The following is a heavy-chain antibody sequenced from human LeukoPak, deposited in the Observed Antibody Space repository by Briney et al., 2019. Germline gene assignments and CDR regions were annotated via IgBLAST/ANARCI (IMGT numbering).Heavy chain of an antibody. CDR3: ARGQRSDSGYSPFDS. V-gene: IGHV3-7*04. CDR1: GFAFGSSW. Sequence: GGSLRLSCAASGFAFGSSWMNWVRQAPGKGLEWVAKINPDGSEQDYVESVKGRFTISRDNAKNSVSLVMDTVSAGDTAVYFCARGQRSDSGYSPFDSWGQGTLVTVSS. CDR2: INPDGSEQ. J-gene: IGHJ4*02. D-gene: IGHD3-22*01.